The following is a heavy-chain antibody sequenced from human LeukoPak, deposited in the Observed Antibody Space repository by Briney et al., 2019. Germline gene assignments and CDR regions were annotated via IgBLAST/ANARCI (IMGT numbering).Heavy chain of an antibody. CDR3: TDSSSWYRGYL. V-gene: IGHV3-15*01. CDR1: GFTFSNVW. D-gene: IGHD6-13*01. Sequence: GGSLRLSCAASGFTFSNVWMSWVRQAPGKGLEWVGRIKSKTDGGTTDYAAPVKGRFTISRDDSKNTLLLQMNSLKTEDTAVYYCTDSSSWYRGYLWGQGTLVTVSS. J-gene: IGHJ5*02. CDR2: IKSKTDGGTT.